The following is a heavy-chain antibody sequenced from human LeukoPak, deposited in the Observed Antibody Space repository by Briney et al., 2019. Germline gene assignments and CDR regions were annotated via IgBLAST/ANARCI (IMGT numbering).Heavy chain of an antibody. V-gene: IGHV4-59*01. CDR1: GYSINTYY. CDR3: ARGGPYNWLDP. J-gene: IGHJ5*02. Sequence: PSETLSLTCTVSGYSINTYYWSWIRQPPRKGLEWIGYISSSGATNSNPSLRSRVTISLDRSTNEFSLSLKSVTAADPAMYYCARGGPYNWLDPWGQGTLVTVSS. CDR2: ISSSGAT.